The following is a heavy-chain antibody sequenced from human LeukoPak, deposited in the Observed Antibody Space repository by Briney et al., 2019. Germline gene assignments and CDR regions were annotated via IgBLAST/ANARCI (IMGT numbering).Heavy chain of an antibody. CDR1: GYTFTGYY. CDR2: INPNSGGT. CDR3: ARVSDSTGYFYWYFDL. V-gene: IGHV1-2*02. Sequence: GASVKVSCKASGYTFTGYYMHWVRQAPGQGLEWMGWINPNSGGTNYAQRFQGRVTMTRDTSISTAYMELSNLRSDDTAVYYCARVSDSTGYFYWYFDLWGRGTLVTVSS. J-gene: IGHJ2*01. D-gene: IGHD3-22*01.